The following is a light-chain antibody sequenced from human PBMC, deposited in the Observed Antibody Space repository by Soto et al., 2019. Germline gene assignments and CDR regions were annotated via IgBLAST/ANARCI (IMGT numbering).Light chain of an antibody. J-gene: IGLJ1*01. V-gene: IGLV2-14*01. CDR1: SSDVGGYNY. CDR2: EVS. CDR3: SSYTSTSTRV. Sequence: QSVLTQPAFVSGSPGQSITISCTGTSSDVGGYNYVSWYQHPPGKAPKLMISEVSNRPSGVSSRCSGSKSGNTASLTISGLQAEDEADYYCSSYTSTSTRVFGTGTKVTVL.